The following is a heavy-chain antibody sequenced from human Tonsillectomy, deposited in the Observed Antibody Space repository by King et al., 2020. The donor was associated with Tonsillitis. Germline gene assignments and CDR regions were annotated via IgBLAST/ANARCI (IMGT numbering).Heavy chain of an antibody. Sequence: VQLVESGGGLVKPGGSLRLSCAASGFTFSSYGFNWVRQAPGKGLEWVSSISSSGHYIDYADSVKGRFTISRDNAKNSLSLQMNSLRVEDTAVYYCARDREAASRPLFDYWGQGTLVTVSS. CDR2: ISSSGHYI. J-gene: IGHJ4*02. CDR3: ARDREAASRPLFDY. D-gene: IGHD6-13*01. V-gene: IGHV3-21*01. CDR1: GFTFSSYG.